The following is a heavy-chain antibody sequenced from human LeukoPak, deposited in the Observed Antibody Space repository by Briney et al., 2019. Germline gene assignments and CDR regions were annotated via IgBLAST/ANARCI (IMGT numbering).Heavy chain of an antibody. CDR2: IYYSGNT. D-gene: IGHD5-18*01. CDR1: GGSIRSYY. V-gene: IGHV4-59*01. CDR3: ARGSDTANDY. Sequence: SETLSLTCTVSGGSIRSYYWTWIRQPPGKGLEWIGYIYYSGNTNYNPSLKSRVTISVDTPKNQFSLKLSSVTAADTAVYYCARGSDTANDYWGQGTLVTVSS. J-gene: IGHJ4*02.